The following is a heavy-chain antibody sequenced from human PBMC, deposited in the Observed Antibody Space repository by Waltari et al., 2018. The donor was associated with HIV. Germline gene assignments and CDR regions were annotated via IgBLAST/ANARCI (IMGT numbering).Heavy chain of an antibody. D-gene: IGHD3-22*01. Sequence: QVQLVESGGGVVQLGRSRRRSCAASGLAFSSFGMDWVRQAPGKGLEWVAVISNDGSSKYYADSVKGRFTISRDNSKNTLYLHMNSLRAEDTAVYYCASPFYSDSTTYYYGLDYWGQGTLVTVSS. CDR2: ISNDGSSK. V-gene: IGHV3-30-3*01. J-gene: IGHJ4*02. CDR1: GLAFSSFG. CDR3: ASPFYSDSTTYYYGLDY.